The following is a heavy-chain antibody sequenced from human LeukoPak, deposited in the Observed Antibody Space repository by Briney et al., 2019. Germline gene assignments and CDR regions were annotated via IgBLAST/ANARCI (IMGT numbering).Heavy chain of an antibody. CDR3: ARGSGTAMVSPYYYYGMDV. Sequence: GGSLRLSCAASGFTFSSYSMNWVRQAPGEGLEWVSSISSSGSFIYYADSVKGRFTISRDNAKNYLYLQMNSLRAEDTALYYCARGSGTAMVSPYYYYGMDVWGQGTTVTVSS. CDR1: GFTFSSYS. V-gene: IGHV3-21*04. D-gene: IGHD5-18*01. J-gene: IGHJ6*02. CDR2: ISSSGSFI.